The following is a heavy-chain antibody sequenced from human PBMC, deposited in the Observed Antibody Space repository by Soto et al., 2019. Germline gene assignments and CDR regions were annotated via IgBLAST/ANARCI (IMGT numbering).Heavy chain of an antibody. V-gene: IGHV4-31*03. Sequence: QLQLQESGPGLVKPSQTLSLTCTVSGGSIRRSDYYWGWVRQLPGRGLEWIGYIYYSGSTFYNPSLMSRLAISVDTSRNQFALSLTAVTAADTAVYYCARLESVTRSLGYCDYWGQGIGVTVTS. CDR3: ARLESVTRSLGYCDY. J-gene: IGHJ4*02. D-gene: IGHD7-27*01. CDR1: GGSIRRSDYY. CDR2: IYYSGST.